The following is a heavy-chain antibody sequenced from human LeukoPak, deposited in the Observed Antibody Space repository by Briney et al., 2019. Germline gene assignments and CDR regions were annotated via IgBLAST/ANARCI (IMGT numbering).Heavy chain of an antibody. CDR3: AGKGDYGGNSVSGSFDY. J-gene: IGHJ4*02. CDR2: INHSGST. Sequence: MPSETLSLTCAVYGGSFSGYYWSWIRQPPGKGLEWIGEINHSGSTNYNLSLKSRVTISVDTSKNQFSLKLSSVTAADTAVYYCAGKGDYGGNSVSGSFDYWGQGTLVTVSS. V-gene: IGHV4-34*01. D-gene: IGHD4-23*01. CDR1: GGSFSGYY.